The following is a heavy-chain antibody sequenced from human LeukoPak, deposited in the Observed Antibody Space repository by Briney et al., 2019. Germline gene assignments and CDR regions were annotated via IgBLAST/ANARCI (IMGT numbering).Heavy chain of an antibody. CDR1: GGSISSSNYY. CDR3: ARQRYFDWLPDY. V-gene: IGHV4-39*01. D-gene: IGHD3-9*01. CDR2: MYYSGST. Sequence: PSETLSLTCTVSGGSISSSNYYWGWIRQPPGKGLVWIGSMYYSGSTYYNPSLKSRVTISADTSKNQFSLKLSSVTAADTAVYYCARQRYFDWLPDYWGQGTLVTVSS. J-gene: IGHJ4*02.